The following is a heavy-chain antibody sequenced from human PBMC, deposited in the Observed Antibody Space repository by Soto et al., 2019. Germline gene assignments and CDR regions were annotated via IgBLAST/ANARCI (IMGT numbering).Heavy chain of an antibody. CDR1: GGSISSSNW. V-gene: IGHV4-4*02. J-gene: IGHJ3*02. CDR3: AMVVDRQLWSAFFGAFDI. CDR2: IYHSGST. Sequence: SETLSLTCAVSGGSISSSNWWSWVRQPPGKGLEWIGEIYHSGSTNYNPSLKSRVTISVDKSKNQFSLNLSSVTAADTAVYYCAMVVDRQLWSAFFGAFDIWGQGPMVT. D-gene: IGHD5-18*01.